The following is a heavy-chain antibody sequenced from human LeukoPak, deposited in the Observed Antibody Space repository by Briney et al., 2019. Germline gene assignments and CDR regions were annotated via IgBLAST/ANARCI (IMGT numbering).Heavy chain of an antibody. V-gene: IGHV3-11*01. J-gene: IGHJ4*02. D-gene: IGHD3-22*01. CDR2: ISSSGSTI. CDR1: GFTFSDYY. Sequence: GGSLRLSCAASGFTFSDYYMNWIRQAPGKGLEWVSYISSSGSTINYADSVKGRFTISRDNAKNSLYLQMNSLRAEDTAVYYCTKRAYDSSGRLDYWGQGTLVTVSS. CDR3: TKRAYDSSGRLDY.